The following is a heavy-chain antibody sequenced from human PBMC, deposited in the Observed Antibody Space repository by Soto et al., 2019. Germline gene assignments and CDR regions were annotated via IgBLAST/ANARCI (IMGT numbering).Heavy chain of an antibody. D-gene: IGHD2-21*01. CDR3: ATELGENPASPFDS. J-gene: IGHJ4*02. Sequence: VQLLESGGGLVQPGGSLRLSCAASGVTFTSETISWVRQAPGQGLEWMGGIIPLFGAANYAQKFQGRVTITADESTSTVYMELSSLRSDDMAVYYCATELGENPASPFDSWGQGTLVTVSS. CDR1: GVTFTSET. V-gene: IGHV1-69*01. CDR2: IIPLFGAA.